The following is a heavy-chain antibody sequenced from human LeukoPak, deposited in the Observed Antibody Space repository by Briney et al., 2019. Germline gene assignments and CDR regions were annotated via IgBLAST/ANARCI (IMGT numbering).Heavy chain of an antibody. CDR3: AKTDSRPFANPGPYFDY. D-gene: IGHD3-16*01. CDR1: GFTFSSYA. J-gene: IGHJ4*02. CDR2: ISGSCGST. V-gene: IGHV3-23*01. Sequence: PGGSLRLSCAASGFTFSSYAMSWVRQAPGKGLEWVSAISGSCGSTYYADSVKGRFTISRDNSKNTLYLQMNSLRAEDTAVYYCAKTDSRPFANPGPYFDYWGQGTLVTVSS.